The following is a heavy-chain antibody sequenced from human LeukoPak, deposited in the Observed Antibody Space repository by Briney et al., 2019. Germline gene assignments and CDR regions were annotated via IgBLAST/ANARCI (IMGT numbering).Heavy chain of an antibody. Sequence: GGSLRLSCAGSGFTFSSYSMNWVRQAPGKGLQWVSSISRSSSYIYYADSVKGRFTISNDNAKKSLYLQMNSLRAEDTAVYYCARARRPKWERDGYTSKESAFDIWGQGTMVTVS. D-gene: IGHD5-24*01. CDR3: ARARRPKWERDGYTSKESAFDI. CDR1: GFTFSSYS. V-gene: IGHV3-21*01. J-gene: IGHJ3*02. CDR2: ISRSSSYI.